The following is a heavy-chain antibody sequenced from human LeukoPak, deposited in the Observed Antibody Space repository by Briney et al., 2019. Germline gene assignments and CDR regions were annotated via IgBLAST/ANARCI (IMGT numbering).Heavy chain of an antibody. D-gene: IGHD3-22*01. J-gene: IGHJ4*02. V-gene: IGHV3-53*01. CDR1: GFAVRSNY. Sequence: PGGSLRLSCAASGFAVRSNYMSWVRQAPGKGLEWVSVIYTGGSTYYADSVKGRFTISRDNSKNTVYLQMNSLRAEDTAVYYCARERGTSGYILAFWGQGTLVTVSS. CDR2: IYTGGST. CDR3: ARERGTSGYILAF.